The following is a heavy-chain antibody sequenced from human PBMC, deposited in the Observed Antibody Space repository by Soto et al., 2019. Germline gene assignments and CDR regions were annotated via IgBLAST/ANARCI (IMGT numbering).Heavy chain of an antibody. Sequence: SQTLSLTCAISGDSVSSNSAAWNWIRQSPSRGLEWLGRTYYRSKWYNDYAVSVKSRITINPDTSKNQFSLQLNSVTPEDTAVYYCARERLIVPAAIRDNYYYGMDVWGQGTTVTVS. CDR1: GDSVSSNSAA. J-gene: IGHJ6*02. V-gene: IGHV6-1*01. CDR2: TYYRSKWYN. CDR3: ARERLIVPAAIRDNYYYGMDV. D-gene: IGHD2-2*02.